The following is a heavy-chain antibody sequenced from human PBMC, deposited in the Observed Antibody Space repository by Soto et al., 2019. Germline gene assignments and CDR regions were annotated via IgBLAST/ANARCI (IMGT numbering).Heavy chain of an antibody. CDR2: INPNSGGT. CDR3: ARAVSSLLYLFDY. D-gene: IGHD3-10*01. V-gene: IGHV1-2*02. CDR1: GYTFTDSY. Sequence: ASVKVSCKASGYTFTDSYIHWVRQAPGQGLEWMGWINPNSGGTNYAQRFQGRVTMTRDTSISTVYMDLRRLRSDDTAAYYCARAVSSLLYLFDYWGQGTLVTVSS. J-gene: IGHJ4*02.